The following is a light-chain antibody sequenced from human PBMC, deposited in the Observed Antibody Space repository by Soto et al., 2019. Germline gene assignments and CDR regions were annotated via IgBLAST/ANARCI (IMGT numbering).Light chain of an antibody. CDR2: DAS. CDR3: QQYDNRPPYT. CDR1: QDISNY. V-gene: IGKV1-33*01. Sequence: DIQMTQSPSSLSASVGDRVTITCQASQDISNYLNWYQQKPGKAPKLLIYDASNLETGVPSRFSGSGSGTDFTSPISSLQPEDIATYYCQQYDNRPPYTFGQGTKLEIK. J-gene: IGKJ2*01.